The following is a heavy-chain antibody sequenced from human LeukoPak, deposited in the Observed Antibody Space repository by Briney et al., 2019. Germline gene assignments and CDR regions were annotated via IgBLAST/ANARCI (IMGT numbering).Heavy chain of an antibody. J-gene: IGHJ5*02. V-gene: IGHV1-18*01. CDR2: INPYNGNT. CDR3: ARELHGNWCDP. Sequence: ASVKVSCKASGYTFTPYGMIWVRQAPGQGLEWMGLINPYNGNTNYAQKLQGRVTMTTDTSTNTAYMELRSLRSYDTAVYYCARELHGNWCDPWGQRTLVTVSS. D-gene: IGHD1-14*01. CDR1: GYTFTPYG.